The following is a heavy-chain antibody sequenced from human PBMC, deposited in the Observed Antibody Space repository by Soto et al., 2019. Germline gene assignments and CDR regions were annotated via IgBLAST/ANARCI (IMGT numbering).Heavy chain of an antibody. CDR2: INPRGGRT. J-gene: IGHJ4*02. Sequence: QVQLVQSGAEVKKPGASVKVSCKASGYTFTRYYMHWVRQAPGQGLEWMGIINPRGGRTSYGKKFQGRVTRTRDTSTSTVYMELSSLRSEDTAVHYCARDQSDHDSSCLFEYWGQGTLVTVSS. V-gene: IGHV1-46*03. CDR3: ARDQSDHDSSCLFEY. CDR1: GYTFTRYY. D-gene: IGHD3-22*01.